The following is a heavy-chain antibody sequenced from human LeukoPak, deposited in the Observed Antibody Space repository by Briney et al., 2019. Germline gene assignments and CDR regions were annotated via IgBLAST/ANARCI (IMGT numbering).Heavy chain of an antibody. V-gene: IGHV5-51*01. J-gene: IGHJ3*02. D-gene: IGHD2-2*01. CDR3: ARNVGYCSSTSCYPEPILGAFDI. Sequence: GESLKISCKGSGYSFTNYWIAWARQMPGRGLEWMGTIYPGDSDTRYSPSFQGQVTISADKSISTAYLQWSSLKASDTAMYYCARNVGYCSSTSCYPEPILGAFDIWGQGTMVTVSS. CDR2: IYPGDSDT. CDR1: GYSFTNYW.